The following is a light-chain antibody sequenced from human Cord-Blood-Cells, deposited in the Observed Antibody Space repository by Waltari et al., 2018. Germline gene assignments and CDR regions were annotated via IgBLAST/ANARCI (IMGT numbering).Light chain of an antibody. CDR3: MQALQTPLT. V-gene: IGKV2-28*01. Sequence: DIVMTQSPFSLPVTPGEPASISCRSSQSLLHSNGYNYLDWYLQKPGQSPRLLIYLGSNRASGVPDRFSGSGSGTDFTLKISRVEAEDVGVYYCMQALQTPLTFGGGTKVEIK. CDR2: LGS. CDR1: QSLLHSNGYNY. J-gene: IGKJ4*01.